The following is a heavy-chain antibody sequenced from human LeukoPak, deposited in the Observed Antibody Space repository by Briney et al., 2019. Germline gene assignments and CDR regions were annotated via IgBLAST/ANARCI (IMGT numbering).Heavy chain of an antibody. D-gene: IGHD6-13*01. J-gene: IGHJ4*02. CDR1: GFTFSSYG. Sequence: PGRSLRLSCAASGFTFSSYGMHWVRQAPGKGLEWVAVISYDGSNKYYADSVKGRFTISRDNPKNTLYLQMNSLRAEDTAVYYCAKDSSAAEGAFDYWGQGTLVTVSS. V-gene: IGHV3-30*18. CDR3: AKDSSAAEGAFDY. CDR2: ISYDGSNK.